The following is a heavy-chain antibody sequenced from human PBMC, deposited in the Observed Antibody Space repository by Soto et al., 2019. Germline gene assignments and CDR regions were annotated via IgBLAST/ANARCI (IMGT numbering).Heavy chain of an antibody. CDR3: ARAQGNYYDGSGVPFFSWDYFDY. D-gene: IGHD3-22*01. J-gene: IGHJ4*02. CDR1: GGSVSSGSYY. Sequence: QVQLQESGPGLVKPSETLSLTCTVSGGSVSSGSYYWSWIRQPPGEGLEWIGYIYYTGSTNYNPSLKSRVTRSVDTSKNQCSLTLSSVTAADTAVYYCARAQGNYYDGSGVPFFSWDYFDYWGQGTLVTGSS. V-gene: IGHV4-61*01. CDR2: IYYTGST.